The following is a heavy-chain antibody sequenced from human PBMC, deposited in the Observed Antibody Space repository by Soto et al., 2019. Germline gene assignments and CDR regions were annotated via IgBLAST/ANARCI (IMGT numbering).Heavy chain of an antibody. D-gene: IGHD1-26*01. CDR3: AIVGSISH. CDR2: IYYSGST. Sequence: SETLSLTCPVSGVSISSYYWSWIRQPPGRGLEWIGYIYYSGSTNYNPSLKSRVTMSVDTSKNQFSLRLSSVTAADTAIYYCAIVGSISHWGQGTLVTVSS. CDR1: GVSISSYY. J-gene: IGHJ4*02. V-gene: IGHV4-59*01.